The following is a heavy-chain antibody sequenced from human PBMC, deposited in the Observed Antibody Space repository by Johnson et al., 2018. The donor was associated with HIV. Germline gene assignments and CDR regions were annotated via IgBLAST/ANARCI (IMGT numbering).Heavy chain of an antibody. D-gene: IGHD1-14*01. CDR3: ARGQGSYRKQTDDAFDI. CDR2: ISSSGSTI. J-gene: IGHJ3*02. CDR1: GFTFSNAW. Sequence: QVQLVESGGGLVKPGGSLRLSCAASGFTFSNAWMSWVRQAPGKGLEWVSYISSSGSTIYYADSVKGRFTISRDNAKNSLYLQMNSLRAEDTAVYYCARGQGSYRKQTDDAFDIGGQGTMVTVSS. V-gene: IGHV3-11*04.